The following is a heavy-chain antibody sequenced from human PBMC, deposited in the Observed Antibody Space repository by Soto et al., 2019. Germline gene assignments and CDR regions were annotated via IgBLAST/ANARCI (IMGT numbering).Heavy chain of an antibody. J-gene: IGHJ5*02. Sequence: QVQLVQPGAEVKKPVASVKVSCKASGYRFNSYGITWVRQAPGQGLDWMGWISTYNGNANYAQKFRGRVTMTTATSTSTAHMELRSLRSDDTAVYYCAMTAIGDPTGLDPWGQGTLVSVSS. D-gene: IGHD4-17*01. CDR1: GYRFNSYG. V-gene: IGHV1-18*01. CDR3: AMTAIGDPTGLDP. CDR2: ISTYNGNA.